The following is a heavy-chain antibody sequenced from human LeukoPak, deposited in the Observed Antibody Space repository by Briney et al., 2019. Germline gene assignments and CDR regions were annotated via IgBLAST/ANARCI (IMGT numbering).Heavy chain of an antibody. CDR3: ARRRQGDYFDY. Sequence: DPGGSLRLSCAASGFTFSSYWMSWVRQAPGKGLEWVANIKQDGSEKYYVDSVKGPFTISRDNANNSLYLQMNSLRAEDTAAYYCARRRQGDYFDYWGQGTLVTVSS. CDR1: GFTFSSYW. J-gene: IGHJ4*02. CDR2: IKQDGSEK. V-gene: IGHV3-7*01.